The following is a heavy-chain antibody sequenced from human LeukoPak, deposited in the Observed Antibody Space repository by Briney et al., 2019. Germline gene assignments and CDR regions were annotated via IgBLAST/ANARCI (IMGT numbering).Heavy chain of an antibody. J-gene: IGHJ4*02. CDR2: INPSGGST. V-gene: IGHV1-46*01. CDR3: ARGPHTSATTWYYFDY. CDR1: GYTFTSYY. Sequence: GASVKVSCKASGYTFTSYYMHWVRQAPGQGLEWMGIINPSGGSTTYSQNFQGRVTMTRDTSTSTVYMELSSLRSEDTAVYYCARGPHTSATTWYYFDYWGQGTQVTVSS. D-gene: IGHD2-15*01.